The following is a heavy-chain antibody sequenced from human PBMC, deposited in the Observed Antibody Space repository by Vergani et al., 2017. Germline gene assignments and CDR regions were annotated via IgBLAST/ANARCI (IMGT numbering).Heavy chain of an antibody. CDR2: IYYSGST. CDR1: GGSISSSSYY. D-gene: IGHD1-26*01. CDR3: ARQRKWDLSWGLDY. V-gene: IGHV4-39*01. J-gene: IGHJ4*02. Sequence: QLQLQESGPGLVKPSETLSLTCTVSGGSISSSSYYWGWIRQPPGKGLEWIGSIYYSGSTYYNPSLKSRVTISVDPSKNQFSLKLSSVTAADTAVYYCARQRKWDLSWGLDYWGRGTLVTVSS.